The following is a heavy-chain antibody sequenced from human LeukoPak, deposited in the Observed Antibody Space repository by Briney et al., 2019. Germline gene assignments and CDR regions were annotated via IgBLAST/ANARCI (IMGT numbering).Heavy chain of an antibody. D-gene: IGHD6-13*01. CDR2: INPNSGGT. Sequence: GASVKVSCKASGYTFTGYYMHWVRQAPGQGLEWMGWINPNSGGTNYAQKFQGRVTMTRDTSISTAYMELSRLRSDDTAVYYCARDSKANIYPGIAAAAMASFDPWGQGTLVTVSS. J-gene: IGHJ5*02. CDR3: ARDSKANIYPGIAAAAMASFDP. CDR1: GYTFTGYY. V-gene: IGHV1-2*02.